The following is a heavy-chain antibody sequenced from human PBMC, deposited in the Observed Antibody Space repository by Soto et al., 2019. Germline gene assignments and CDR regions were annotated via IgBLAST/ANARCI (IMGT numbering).Heavy chain of an antibody. CDR3: ARDGIVVVSAAIGWFDP. CDR1: GGSFSGYY. V-gene: IGHV4-34*01. Sequence: QVQLQQWGAGRLKPSETLALTCAVYGGSFSGYYWSWIRQPPGKGLECIGEINHSGSTNYNPSLKSRVTISVDTSKNQFSLKLSSVTAADTAVYYCARDGIVVVSAAIGWFDPWGQGTLVTVSS. CDR2: INHSGST. D-gene: IGHD2-2*02. J-gene: IGHJ5*02.